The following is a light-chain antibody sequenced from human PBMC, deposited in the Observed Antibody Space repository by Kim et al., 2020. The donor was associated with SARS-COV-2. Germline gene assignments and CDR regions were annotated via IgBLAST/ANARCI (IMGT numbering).Light chain of an antibody. V-gene: IGLV4-69*01. CDR2: VHSAGSH. CDR1: SGHSNYA. J-gene: IGLJ3*02. CDR3: QTWATGIWV. Sequence: SVQLTCTLSSGHSNYAIAWHQQQPEKGPRYLMKVHSAGSHSKGDGIPDRFSGSSSGAERYLTISSLQSEDEADYYCQTWATGIWVFGGGTQLSVL.